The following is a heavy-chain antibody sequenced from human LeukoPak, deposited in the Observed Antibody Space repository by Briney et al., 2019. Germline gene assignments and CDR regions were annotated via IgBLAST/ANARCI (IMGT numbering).Heavy chain of an antibody. D-gene: IGHD2-2*01. Sequence: AASVKVSCKASGYTFTSYDINWVRQAPGKGLEWMGGFDPEDGETIYAQKFQGRVTMTEDTSTDTAYMELSSLRSEDTAVYYCATGGAHERRVYCSSTSCSRLLMPNYYYYGMDVWGQGTTVTVSS. J-gene: IGHJ6*02. V-gene: IGHV1-24*01. CDR1: GYTFTSYD. CDR3: ATGGAHERRVYCSSTSCSRLLMPNYYYYGMDV. CDR2: FDPEDGET.